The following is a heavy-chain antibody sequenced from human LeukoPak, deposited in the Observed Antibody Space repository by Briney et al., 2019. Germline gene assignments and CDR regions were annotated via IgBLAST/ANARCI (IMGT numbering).Heavy chain of an antibody. CDR1: GYTFTGYY. J-gene: IGHJ3*02. D-gene: IGHD5-12*01. CDR3: ARGGGRGHSGYVGGDAFDI. V-gene: IGHV1-2*02. Sequence: ASVKVSCKASGYTFTGYYMHWVRQAPGQGLEWMGWINPNSGGTNYAQKFQGRVTMTRDTSISTAYMELSRLRSDDTAVYYCARGGGRGHSGYVGGDAFDIWGQGTMATVSS. CDR2: INPNSGGT.